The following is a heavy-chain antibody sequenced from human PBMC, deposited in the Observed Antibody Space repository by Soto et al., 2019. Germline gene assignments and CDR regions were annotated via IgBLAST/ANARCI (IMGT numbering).Heavy chain of an antibody. D-gene: IGHD3-10*01. CDR3: ARGFPSMTYYGEYYFDY. Sequence: EVQLVESGGGLIQAGGSLRLSCEAFGFTVSTNYMSWVRQTPGKGREWVSVFYSGGSTFYADSVKGRFTISRDNSRNTLYLQMRSLRAEDTAVYYCARGFPSMTYYGEYYFDYWGQGTLVTVSS. CDR2: FYSGGST. V-gene: IGHV3-53*01. J-gene: IGHJ4*02. CDR1: GFTVSTNY.